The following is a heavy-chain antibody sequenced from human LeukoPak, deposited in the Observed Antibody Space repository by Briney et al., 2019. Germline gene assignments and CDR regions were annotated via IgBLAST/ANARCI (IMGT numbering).Heavy chain of an antibody. Sequence: GGFLRLSCGASGFTFSTYSMNWVRQAQGKGLEWDSYISSSSSNIHYADSVKGRFTISRDNAKNSLYLQMKSLRDKDTAVYYCPRVSCGGDCNNLLWYFDLWGRGTLVTVAS. CDR2: ISSSSSNI. CDR1: GFTFSTYS. D-gene: IGHD2-21*02. J-gene: IGHJ2*01. CDR3: PRVSCGGDCNNLLWYFDL. V-gene: IGHV3-48*02.